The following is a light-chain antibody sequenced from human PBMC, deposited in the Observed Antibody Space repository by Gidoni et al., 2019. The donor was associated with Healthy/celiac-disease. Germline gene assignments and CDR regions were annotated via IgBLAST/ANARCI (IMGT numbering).Light chain of an antibody. CDR1: QSISSY. J-gene: IGKJ1*01. Sequence: DIQMTQSPSSLSASVRDRVTITCRASQSISSYLNWYQQKPGKAPKLLIYAASSLQSGVPSRFSGSGSGTDFTLNISSLQPEDFATYYCQQSYSTPWTFGQGTKVEIK. V-gene: IGKV1-39*01. CDR2: AAS. CDR3: QQSYSTPWT.